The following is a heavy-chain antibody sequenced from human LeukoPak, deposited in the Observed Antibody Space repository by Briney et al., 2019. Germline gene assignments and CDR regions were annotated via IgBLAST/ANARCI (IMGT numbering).Heavy chain of an antibody. CDR1: GFTFSSYA. V-gene: IGHV3-30*01. J-gene: IGHJ6*04. Sequence: GRSLRLSCAASGFTFSSYAMRWVRQAPGKGLEWVAVISYDGSNKYYADSVKGRFAISRDNSKNTLYLQMNSLRAEDTAVYYCAREEGYCSSTSCTFLDVWGKGTTVTVSS. CDR2: ISYDGSNK. CDR3: AREEGYCSSTSCTFLDV. D-gene: IGHD2-2*01.